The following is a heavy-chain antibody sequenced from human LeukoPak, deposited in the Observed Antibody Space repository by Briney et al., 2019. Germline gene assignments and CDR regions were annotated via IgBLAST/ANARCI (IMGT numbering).Heavy chain of an antibody. CDR3: AKESTVTPGNVNWFDS. J-gene: IGHJ5*01. V-gene: IGHV3-23*01. CDR2: ISGSGGNT. Sequence: GGSLRLSCAASGFTFRSYTMSWVRQAPGKGLEWVSVISGSGGNTYYADPVKGRFTISRDNSKNTLYLRMKSLRAEDTAIYYCAKESTVTPGNVNWFDSWGQGTLVTVSS. CDR1: GFTFRSYT. D-gene: IGHD4-17*01.